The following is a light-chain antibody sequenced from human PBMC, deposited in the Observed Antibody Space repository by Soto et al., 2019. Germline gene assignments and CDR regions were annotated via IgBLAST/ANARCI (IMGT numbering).Light chain of an antibody. Sequence: EIVLTQSPGTLSLSPGERATLSCRASQSVRSNFLAWYQQKPGQAPRLLIYGASNRATGIPDRFSGSGSGTEFTLTISSLQSEDCAIYYCQQYHTWPITFGGGTKVDIK. J-gene: IGKJ4*01. CDR1: QSVRSNF. CDR3: QQYHTWPIT. CDR2: GAS. V-gene: IGKV3-20*01.